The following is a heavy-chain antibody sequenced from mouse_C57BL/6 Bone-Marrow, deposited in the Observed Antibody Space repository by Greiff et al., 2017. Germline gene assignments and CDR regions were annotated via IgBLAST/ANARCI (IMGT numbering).Heavy chain of an antibody. J-gene: IGHJ2*01. D-gene: IGHD1-1*01. V-gene: IGHV1-52*01. Sequence: QVHVKQPGAELVRPGSSVKLSCKASGYTFTSYWMQWVKQRPIQGLEWIGNIDPSDSETHYNQKFKDKATLTVDKSSSTAYMQLSSLTSEDSAVYYCARYDGSSYFDYWGQGTTLTVSS. CDR2: IDPSDSET. CDR1: GYTFTSYW. CDR3: ARYDGSSYFDY.